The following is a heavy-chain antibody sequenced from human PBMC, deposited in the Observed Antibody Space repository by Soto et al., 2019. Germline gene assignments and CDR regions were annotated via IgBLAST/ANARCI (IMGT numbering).Heavy chain of an antibody. CDR1: GFTLRSYE. CDR2: ISSSSSTI. CDR3: ARVQNDGSSWYGDDY. V-gene: IGHV3-48*02. D-gene: IGHD6-13*01. J-gene: IGHJ4*02. Sequence: XESLELSCAASGFTLRSYEMNGVRQAPGRGLEWVSYISSSSSTIYYADSVKGRFTISRDNAKNSLYLHMNSLRDEDTAVYYCARVQNDGSSWYGDDYWGQGTLVTVSS.